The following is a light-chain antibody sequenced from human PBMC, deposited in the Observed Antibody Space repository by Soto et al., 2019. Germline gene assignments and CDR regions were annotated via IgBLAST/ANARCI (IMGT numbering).Light chain of an antibody. CDR1: SRNVGGYNY. CDR2: EVN. CDR3: TSYASSSTYV. V-gene: IGLV2-14*01. Sequence: QSALTQPASVSGSPGQSITISCTGTSRNVGGYNYVPWYQQYPGKAPKLMIYEVNNRPSGVPNRFSGSKSGNTASLTISGLQAEDEADYYCTSYASSSTYVFGTGTKVTVL. J-gene: IGLJ1*01.